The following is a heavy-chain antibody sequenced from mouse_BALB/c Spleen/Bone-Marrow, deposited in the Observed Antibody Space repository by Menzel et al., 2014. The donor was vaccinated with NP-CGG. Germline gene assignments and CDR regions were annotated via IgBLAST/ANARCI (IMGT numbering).Heavy chain of an antibody. V-gene: IGHV1-87*01. J-gene: IGHJ2*01. Sequence: QVQLQQSGAELARPGASVKLSCKASGYTFTSYWMQWVKQRPGQGLEWIGAIYPGDGDTGYTQKFKGKATLTADKSSTTAYMQLSSLTSEDSAVYYCARNFPFDYWAQGTTLTVSS. CDR1: GYTFTSYW. CDR2: IYPGDGDT. CDR3: ARNFPFDY.